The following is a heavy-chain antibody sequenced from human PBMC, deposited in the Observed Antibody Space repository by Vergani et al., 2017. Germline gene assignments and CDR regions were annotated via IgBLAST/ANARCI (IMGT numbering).Heavy chain of an antibody. CDR3: AREIVGATENYFDY. D-gene: IGHD1-26*01. Sequence: QVQLVESGGGVVQPGRSLRLSCAASGFTFSSYGMHWVRQATGKGLEWVAVIWYDGSNKYYADSVKGRFTISRDNSKNTLYLQMNSLRAEDTAVYYCAREIVGATENYFDYWGQGTLVTVSS. V-gene: IGHV3-33*01. CDR1: GFTFSSYG. J-gene: IGHJ4*02. CDR2: IWYDGSNK.